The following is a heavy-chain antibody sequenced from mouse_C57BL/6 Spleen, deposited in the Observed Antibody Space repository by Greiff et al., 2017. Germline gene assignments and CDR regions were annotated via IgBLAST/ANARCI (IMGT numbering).Heavy chain of an antibody. J-gene: IGHJ2*01. D-gene: IGHD4-1*01. CDR3: ARRDWDDY. V-gene: IGHV1-64*01. CDR2: IHPNSGST. Sequence: VPLPQPVPSLLPPWSSVPLSCTASVYPFTSSWLPWVKQRPGQGLEWIGLIHPNSGSTNYNEKFKSKATLTVDKSSSTAYMQLSSLTPEDSAVYYCARRDWDDYWGQGTTLTVSS. CDR1: VYPFTSSW.